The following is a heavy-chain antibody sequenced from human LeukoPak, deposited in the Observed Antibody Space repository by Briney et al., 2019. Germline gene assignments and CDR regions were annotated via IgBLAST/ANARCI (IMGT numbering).Heavy chain of an antibody. D-gene: IGHD1-26*01. V-gene: IGHV4-34*01. CDR3: ARDAAPSGSYWLWYNWFDP. CDR2: INHSGST. J-gene: IGHJ5*02. Sequence: SETLSLTCAVYGGSFSGYYWSWIRQPPGKGLEWIGEINHSGSTNYNPSLKSRVTISVDTSKNQFSLKLSSVTAADTAVYYCARDAAPSGSYWLWYNWFDPWGQGTLVTVSS. CDR1: GGSFSGYY.